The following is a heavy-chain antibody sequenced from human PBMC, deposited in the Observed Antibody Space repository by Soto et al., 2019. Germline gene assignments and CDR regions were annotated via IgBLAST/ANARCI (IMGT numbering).Heavy chain of an antibody. CDR3: ATFVSSSRGGNWFDP. D-gene: IGHD6-6*01. CDR1: GYTFTGYY. J-gene: IGHJ5*02. CDR2: INPNSGGT. Sequence: ASVKVSCKASGYTFTGYYMHWVRQAPGQGLEWMGWINPNSGGTNYAQKFQGRVTMTRDTSISTAYMELSRLRSDDTAVYYCATFVSSSRGGNWFDPWGQGXLVTVYS. V-gene: IGHV1-2*02.